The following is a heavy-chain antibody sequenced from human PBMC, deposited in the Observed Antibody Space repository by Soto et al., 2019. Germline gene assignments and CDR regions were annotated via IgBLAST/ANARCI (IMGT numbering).Heavy chain of an antibody. D-gene: IGHD6-6*01. CDR2: IYYSGST. Sequence: SETLSLTCTVSGGSISSGGYYWSWIRQHPGKGLEWIGYIYYSGSTYYNPSLKSQVTISVDTSKNQFSLKLSSVTAADTAVYYCAREEDSSYGYWGQGTLVTVSS. CDR3: AREEDSSYGY. J-gene: IGHJ4*02. V-gene: IGHV4-31*01. CDR1: GGSISSGGYY.